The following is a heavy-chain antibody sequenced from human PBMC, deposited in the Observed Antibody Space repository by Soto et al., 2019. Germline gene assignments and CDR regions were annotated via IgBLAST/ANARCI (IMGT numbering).Heavy chain of an antibody. CDR3: VTVHSTSQSFDY. CDR1: GIPSSRSA. D-gene: IGHD6-6*01. J-gene: IGHJ4*02. V-gene: IGHV3-23*01. Sequence: PGRSLRLSCAASGIPSSRSAMTWVRQAPGKGLEWVSTKGLTGRTPYKADPVKGRFTVSRDITQKTLDLQIASLRPQDRAAYYFVTVHSTSQSFDYWGQGTLVTVS. CDR2: KGLTGRTP.